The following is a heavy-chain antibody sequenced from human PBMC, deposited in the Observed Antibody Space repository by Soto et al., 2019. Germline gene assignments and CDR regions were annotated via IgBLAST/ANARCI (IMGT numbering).Heavy chain of an antibody. V-gene: IGHV3-11*06. Sequence: PGGSLRLSCAASGFTFSDYYMSWILQAPGKGLEWVSYIWSSTTYTNYADSVKGRFTISRDNAKNSLYLQMNSLRAEDTAIYYCARGNSRYSYLFEYWGQGALVTVSS. CDR3: ARGNSRYSYLFEY. CDR2: IWSSTTYT. J-gene: IGHJ4*02. CDR1: GFTFSDYY. D-gene: IGHD5-18*01.